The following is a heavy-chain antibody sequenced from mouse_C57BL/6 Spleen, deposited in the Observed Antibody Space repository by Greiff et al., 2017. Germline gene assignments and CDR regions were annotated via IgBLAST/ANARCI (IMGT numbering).Heavy chain of an antibody. CDR3: ARSHCPLITTVEWYLDV. Sequence: VQLQQPGAELVKPGASVKLSCKASGYTFTSYWMHWVKQRPGQGLEWIGMIHPNSGSTNYNEKFKSKATLTVDKPSSTAYMPLSSLTSADSAVYYCARSHCPLITTVEWYLDVWGTGTTVTVSS. CDR2: IHPNSGST. J-gene: IGHJ1*03. V-gene: IGHV1-64*01. D-gene: IGHD1-1*01. CDR1: GYTFTSYW.